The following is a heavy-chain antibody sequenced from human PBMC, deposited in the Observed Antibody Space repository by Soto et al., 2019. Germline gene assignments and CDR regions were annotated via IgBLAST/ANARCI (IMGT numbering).Heavy chain of an antibody. Sequence: GASVKVSCKASGYTFTGYYMHWVRQAPGQGLEWMGWINPNSGGTNYAQKFQGRVTMTRDTSISTAYMELSRLRSDDTAVYYCARRYYDSSGYYGFNYWGQGTLVTVSS. V-gene: IGHV1-2*02. D-gene: IGHD3-22*01. CDR2: INPNSGGT. CDR1: GYTFTGYY. CDR3: ARRYYDSSGYYGFNY. J-gene: IGHJ4*02.